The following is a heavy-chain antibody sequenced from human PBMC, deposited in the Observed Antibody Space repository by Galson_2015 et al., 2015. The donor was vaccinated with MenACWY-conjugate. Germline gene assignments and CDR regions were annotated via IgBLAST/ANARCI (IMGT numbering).Heavy chain of an antibody. V-gene: IGHV3-48*01. D-gene: IGHD3-9*01. Sequence: SLRLSCAASGFTFSTYGMNWVRQAPGKGLEWVSYITSSSSTIYYADSVKGRFTISRGNAKNSLYLQMNSLRAEDTAVYYCARETRYSAFDIWGQGTMVTVSS. CDR2: ITSSSSTI. CDR3: ARETRYSAFDI. J-gene: IGHJ3*02. CDR1: GFTFSTYG.